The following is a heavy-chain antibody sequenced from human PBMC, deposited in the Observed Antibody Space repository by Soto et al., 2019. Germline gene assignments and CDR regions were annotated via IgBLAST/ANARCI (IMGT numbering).Heavy chain of an antibody. CDR2: IYYVGAT. CDR1: GGSISSGGVY. D-gene: IGHD6-19*01. CDR3: ARDNRVQVAGTQPYWFDP. J-gene: IGHJ5*02. Sequence: QVQLKESGPGLVKPSQTLSLTCTVSGGSISSGGVYWNWIRQHPAKGLEWIGSIYYVGATFYNPSLKSRVSMSIDTSENQFSLKLRSVTAADTAVYYCARDNRVQVAGTQPYWFDPWGQGILVTVSS. V-gene: IGHV4-31*03.